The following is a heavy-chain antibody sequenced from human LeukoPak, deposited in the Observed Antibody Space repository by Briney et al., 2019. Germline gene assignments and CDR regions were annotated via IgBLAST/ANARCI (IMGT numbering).Heavy chain of an antibody. CDR3: AKYYDNSGPSYDY. D-gene: IGHD3-22*01. J-gene: IGHJ4*02. V-gene: IGHV3-23*01. CDR2: IDSSGGST. Sequence: EGSLRLSCAASGFTFSSYAMSWVRQAPGKGLEWVSSIDSSGGSTFYPDSVRGRFTISRDNSKNTLYLQMNSLRAEDTAVYYCAKYYDNSGPSYDYWGQGTLVTVSS. CDR1: GFTFSSYA.